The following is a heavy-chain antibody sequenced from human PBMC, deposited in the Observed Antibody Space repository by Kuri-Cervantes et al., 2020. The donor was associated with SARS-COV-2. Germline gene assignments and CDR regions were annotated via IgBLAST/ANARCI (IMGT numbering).Heavy chain of an antibody. Sequence: ESLKISCAVYGGSLSGYYWSWIRQPPGKGLEWIGEVNHSGSTNYNPSLKSRVTISVDTSKNQFSLKVSSVSAADTAVYYCARNNRYCASTSCYRAHYMDVWGKGTTVTVSS. D-gene: IGHD2-2*01. CDR2: VNHSGST. V-gene: IGHV4-34*01. CDR3: ARNNRYCASTSCYRAHYMDV. J-gene: IGHJ6*03. CDR1: GGSLSGYY.